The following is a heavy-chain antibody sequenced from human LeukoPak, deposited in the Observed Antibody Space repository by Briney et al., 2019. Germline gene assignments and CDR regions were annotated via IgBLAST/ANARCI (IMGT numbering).Heavy chain of an antibody. D-gene: IGHD3-10*01. Sequence: SETLSLTCAVYGGSFSGYYWSWIRQPPGKGLEWIGEINHSGSTNYNPSLKSRVTISVDTSKNQFSLKLSSVSAADTAVYYCARLAKNDSGSFRFGKKKRGYMDVWGKGTTVTISS. V-gene: IGHV4-34*01. CDR1: GGSFSGYY. CDR2: INHSGST. CDR3: ARLAKNDSGSFRFGKKKRGYMDV. J-gene: IGHJ6*03.